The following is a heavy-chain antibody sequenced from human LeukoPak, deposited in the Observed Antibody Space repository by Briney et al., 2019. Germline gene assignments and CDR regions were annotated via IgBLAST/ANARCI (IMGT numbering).Heavy chain of an antibody. V-gene: IGHV3-7*01. CDR3: ARDLTISVGPNWFDP. D-gene: IGHD3-3*01. CDR1: GFTFSSYW. CDR2: IKQDGSEK. J-gene: IGHJ5*02. Sequence: GGSLRLSCAASGFTFSSYWMSWVRQAPGKGLEWVANIKQDGSEKYYVDSVKGRFTISRDNAKNSLYLQMNSLRAEDTAVYYCARDLTISVGPNWFDPWGQGTLVTVSS.